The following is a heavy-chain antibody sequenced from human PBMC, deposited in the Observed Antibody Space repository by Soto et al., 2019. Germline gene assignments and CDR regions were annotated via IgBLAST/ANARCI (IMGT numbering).Heavy chain of an antibody. D-gene: IGHD4-17*01. J-gene: IGHJ3*02. CDR1: GGTFSSYT. V-gene: IGHV1-69*08. CDR2: IIPILGIA. Sequence: QVQLVQSGAEVKKPGSSVKVSCKASGGTFSSYTISWVRQAPGQGLEWMGRIIPILGIANYAQKFQGRVTITADKSTSTAYMVLSSLRSEDTAVYYCARDKNEDGDYVFPFDIWGQGTMVTVSS. CDR3: ARDKNEDGDYVFPFDI.